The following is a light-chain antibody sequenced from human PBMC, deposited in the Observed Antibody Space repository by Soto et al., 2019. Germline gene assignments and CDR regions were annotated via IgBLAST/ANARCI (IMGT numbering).Light chain of an antibody. J-gene: IGKJ2*03. CDR1: QSISSW. CDR2: KAS. CDR3: QQYNSYPYS. V-gene: IGKV1-5*03. Sequence: DIQMTQSPSTLSASIGDRVSITCRASQSISSWLAWYQQKPGEVPKLLIYKASTLGSGVPSSFSGSGSGTEFTLTISSLQPDDFATYYCQQYNSYPYSFGQGTKLEI.